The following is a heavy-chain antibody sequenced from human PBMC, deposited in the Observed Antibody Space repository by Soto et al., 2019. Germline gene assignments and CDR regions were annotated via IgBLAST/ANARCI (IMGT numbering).Heavy chain of an antibody. Sequence: TLSLTCAVYGGSFSGYYWSWIRQPPGKGLEWIGEINHSGSTNYNPSLKSRVTISVDTSKNQFSLKLSSVTAADTAVYYCARYPRVAVAGRKAGYFDYWGQGTLVTVSS. V-gene: IGHV4-34*01. D-gene: IGHD6-19*01. J-gene: IGHJ4*02. CDR1: GGSFSGYY. CDR3: ARYPRVAVAGRKAGYFDY. CDR2: INHSGST.